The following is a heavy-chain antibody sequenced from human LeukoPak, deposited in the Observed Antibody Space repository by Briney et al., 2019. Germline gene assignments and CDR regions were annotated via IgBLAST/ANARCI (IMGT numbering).Heavy chain of an antibody. V-gene: IGHV3-21*01. CDR2: ISSSSTYI. D-gene: IGHD5-18*01. CDR3: AREFGYGYVPTYFDY. CDR1: GFTFSSYS. J-gene: IGHJ4*02. Sequence: PGGSLRLSCAASGFTFSSYSMNWVRQAPGKGLEWVSSISSSSTYIYYADSVKGRFTISRDNAKNSLYLQMNSLRAEDTAVYYCAREFGYGYVPTYFDYWGQGTLVTVSS.